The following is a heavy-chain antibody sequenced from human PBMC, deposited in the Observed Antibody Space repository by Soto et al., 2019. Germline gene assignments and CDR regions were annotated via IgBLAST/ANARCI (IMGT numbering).Heavy chain of an antibody. J-gene: IGHJ6*02. CDR1: GYTYTGYY. CDR2: INPNSGGT. D-gene: IGHD3-3*01. Sequence: GASVKVSCTASGYTYTGYYMHWVRQDPGQGLEWMGWINPNSGGTNYAQKFQGWVTMTRDTSISTAYMELSRLRSDDTAVYYCARGYYPYDFWSGYSDYYYYGMDVWGQGTTVTAP. V-gene: IGHV1-2*04. CDR3: ARGYYPYDFWSGYSDYYYYGMDV.